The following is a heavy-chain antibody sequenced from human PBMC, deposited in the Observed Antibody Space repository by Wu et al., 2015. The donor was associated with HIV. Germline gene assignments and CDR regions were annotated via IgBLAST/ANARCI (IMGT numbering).Heavy chain of an antibody. CDR3: ATVRGEYSGWTTKYYYYYMDV. D-gene: IGHD6-19*01. Sequence: QDQLVQSGAEVKKPGASVKVSCMVSEYSLTELSIHWVRQAPGKGLEWMGGFAPEEGEKISAQKFQGRVTMTEDTSTNTAYLELSSLRSEDTAVYYCATVRGEYSGWTTKYYYYYMDVWGQGTTVTVSS. CDR2: FAPEEGEK. V-gene: IGHV1-24*01. CDR1: EYSLTELS. J-gene: IGHJ6*03.